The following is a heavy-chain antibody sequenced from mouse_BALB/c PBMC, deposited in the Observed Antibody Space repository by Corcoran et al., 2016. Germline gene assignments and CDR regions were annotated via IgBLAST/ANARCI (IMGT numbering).Heavy chain of an antibody. V-gene: IGHV14-3*02. D-gene: IGHD2-1*01. J-gene: IGHJ2*01. CDR2: IDPANGST. CDR1: GFNIKDTY. Sequence: EVQLQQAEAELVKPGASVKLSCTASGFNIKDTYMHWVKQRPEQGLEWIGRIDPANGSTKYDPKFQGKATMTADTSSNTVSLQRSSLTSEATAVYYCGRSREGNYVVYWGQGTTLTVSS. CDR3: GRSREGNYVVY.